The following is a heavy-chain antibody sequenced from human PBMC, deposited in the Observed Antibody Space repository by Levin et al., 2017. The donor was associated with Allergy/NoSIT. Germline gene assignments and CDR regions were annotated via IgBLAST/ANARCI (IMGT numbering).Heavy chain of an antibody. CDR3: ARDRGGGLYYYDSSGYLFDY. D-gene: IGHD3-22*01. V-gene: IGHV3-30*04. Sequence: PGESLKISCAASGFTFSSYAMHWVRQAPGKGLEWVAVISYDGSNKYYADSVKGRFTISRDNSKNTLYLQMNSLRAEDTAVYYCARDRGGGLYYYDSSGYLFDYWGQGTLVTVSS. CDR1: GFTFSSYA. CDR2: ISYDGSNK. J-gene: IGHJ4*02.